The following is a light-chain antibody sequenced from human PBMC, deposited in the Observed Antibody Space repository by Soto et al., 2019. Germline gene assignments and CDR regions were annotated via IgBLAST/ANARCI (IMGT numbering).Light chain of an antibody. CDR3: QQHNTWPLS. Sequence: EIVLTQSPATLSVSPGESATLSCRASQSVSDNLAWYQQKPGRAPRLLIYGVSIGATGIPARFRGSGSGTEFTPTIISLQSEDSAVYYCQQHNTWPLSFGGGTKVEIK. CDR2: GVS. V-gene: IGKV3-15*01. CDR1: QSVSDN. J-gene: IGKJ4*01.